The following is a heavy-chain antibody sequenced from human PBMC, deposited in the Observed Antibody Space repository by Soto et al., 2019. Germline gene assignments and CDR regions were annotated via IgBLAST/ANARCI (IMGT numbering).Heavy chain of an antibody. CDR3: ARLRTSVTTEDAFDI. J-gene: IGHJ3*02. CDR1: GYTFPNYW. D-gene: IGHD4-17*01. CDR2: VYPDDSTV. Sequence: GQSLKISCKASGYTFPNYWIGWVRQMPGKGPERMGIVYPDDSTVRYNPTFQGQVTISADKSISTAFLQWSGLRASDTAMYYCARLRTSVTTEDAFDIWGPGTMVTVSS. V-gene: IGHV5-51*01.